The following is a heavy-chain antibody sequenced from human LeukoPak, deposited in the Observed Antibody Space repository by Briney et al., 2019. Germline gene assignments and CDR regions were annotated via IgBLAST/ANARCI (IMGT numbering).Heavy chain of an antibody. J-gene: IGHJ6*03. V-gene: IGHV4-39*07. CDR3: ARRAFRGYYMDV. CDR1: GGSISSNSYC. D-gene: IGHD3-10*01. CDR2: ICYNGST. Sequence: SETLSLTCTVSGGSISSNSYCWGWIRQPPGKGPEWIGSICYNGSTYYNTSLKSRFTISLDTSNNQFSLKLSSVTAADTAVYYCARRAFRGYYMDVWGKGTTVTISS.